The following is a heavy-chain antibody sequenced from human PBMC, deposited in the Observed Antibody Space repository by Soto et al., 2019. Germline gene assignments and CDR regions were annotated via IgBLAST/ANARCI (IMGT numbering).Heavy chain of an antibody. J-gene: IGHJ6*02. CDR1: RWSTSSNKNY. CDR3: ARLLYDGMDV. V-gene: IGHV4-39*01. Sequence: ESLVVTGSISRWSTSSNKNYWGWIRQPPGKGLEWIGSIYYSGSTYYNPSLKSRVTISVDTSKNQFSLKLSSVTAADTAVYYCARLLYDGMDVWGQGTTVTVS. CDR2: IYYSGST.